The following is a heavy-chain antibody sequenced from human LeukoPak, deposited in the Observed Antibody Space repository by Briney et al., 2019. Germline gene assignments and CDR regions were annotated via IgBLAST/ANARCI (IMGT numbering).Heavy chain of an antibody. Sequence: SQTLSLTCAVSGGSISSGGYSWSWIRQPPGKGLEWIGYIYHSGSTYYNPSLKSRVTISVDRSKNQFPLKLSSVTAADTAVYYCARVSLYTAAFDIWGQGTMVTVSS. D-gene: IGHD1-14*01. CDR3: ARVSLYTAAFDI. V-gene: IGHV4-30-2*01. J-gene: IGHJ3*02. CDR2: IYHSGST. CDR1: GGSISSGGYS.